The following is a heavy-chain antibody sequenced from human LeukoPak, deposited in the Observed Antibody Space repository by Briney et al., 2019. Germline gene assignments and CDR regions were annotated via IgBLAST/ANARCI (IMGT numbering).Heavy chain of an antibody. CDR3: ARDSSRTIC. V-gene: IGHV3-48*04. Sequence: GGSLRLSCAASGFTFSSYSMNWVRQAPGKGLEWVSYISSSGSTIYYADSVKGRFTISRDNAKNSLYLQMNSLRAEDTAVYYCARDSSRTICWGQGTLVTVSS. J-gene: IGHJ4*02. CDR2: ISSSGSTI. D-gene: IGHD3-9*01. CDR1: GFTFSSYS.